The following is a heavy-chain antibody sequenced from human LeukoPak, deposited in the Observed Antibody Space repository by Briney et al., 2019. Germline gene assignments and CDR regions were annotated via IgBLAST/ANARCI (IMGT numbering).Heavy chain of an antibody. Sequence: SETLSLTCTVSGGSISNYYWNWIRQAPGKGLEWIGYIYYTGSTNKNPSLKSRVTMSVDTSKNQFSLKLSSVTAADTAVYYCARLKGLGTYYDYVRLPRHFDYWGQGTLVTVSS. V-gene: IGHV4-59*12. CDR1: GGSISNYY. CDR2: IYYTGST. D-gene: IGHD3-16*01. J-gene: IGHJ4*02. CDR3: ARLKGLGTYYDYVRLPRHFDY.